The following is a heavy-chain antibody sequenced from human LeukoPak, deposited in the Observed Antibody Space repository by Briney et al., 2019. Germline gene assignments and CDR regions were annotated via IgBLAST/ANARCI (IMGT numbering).Heavy chain of an antibody. Sequence: GASVKVSCKASGFTFTGYYMHWVRQAPGQGLEWMGWINPNSGGTNYAQKLQGRVTMTTDTSTSTAYMELRSLRSDDTAVYYCARESNYYYYMDVWGKGTTVTVSS. CDR2: INPNSGGT. V-gene: IGHV1-2*02. CDR1: GFTFTGYY. CDR3: ARESNYYYYMDV. J-gene: IGHJ6*03.